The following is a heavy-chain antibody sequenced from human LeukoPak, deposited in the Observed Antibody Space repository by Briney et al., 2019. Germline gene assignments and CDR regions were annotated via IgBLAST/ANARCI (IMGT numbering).Heavy chain of an antibody. J-gene: IGHJ6*03. CDR1: GGSISSGSYY. D-gene: IGHD6-6*01. CDR2: IYTSGST. Sequence: SETLSLTCTVSGGSISSGSYYWSWIRQPAGKGLEWIGRIYTSGSTNYNPSLKSRVTISVDTSKNQFSLKLSSVTAADTAVYFCARECPEYDGSSPDYYYYYYMDVWGKGTTVTVSS. V-gene: IGHV4-61*02. CDR3: ARECPEYDGSSPDYYYYYYMDV.